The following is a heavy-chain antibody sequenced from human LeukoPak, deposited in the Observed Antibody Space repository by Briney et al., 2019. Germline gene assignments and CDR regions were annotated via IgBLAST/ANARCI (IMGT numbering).Heavy chain of an antibody. CDR2: INHSGST. CDR1: GASLRGSY. Sequence: SETLSLTCAVQGASLRGSYWSWIRQPPGKGLQWIGQINHSGSTNYNPSLKSRVTISVDTSKNQFSLKLSSVTAADTAVYYCARGGVVGLRYWGQGTLVTVSS. CDR3: ARGGVVGLRY. J-gene: IGHJ4*02. V-gene: IGHV4-34*01. D-gene: IGHD2-15*01.